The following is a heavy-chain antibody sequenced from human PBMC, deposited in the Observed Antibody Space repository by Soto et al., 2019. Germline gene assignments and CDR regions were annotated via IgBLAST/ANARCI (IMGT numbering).Heavy chain of an antibody. V-gene: IGHV3-48*01. CDR2: ISSSSGTI. D-gene: IGHD2-15*01. J-gene: IGHJ6*03. CDR1: GFTFSSYS. Sequence: PGGSLRLSCAASGFTFSSYSMNWVRQAPGKGLEWVSYISSSSGTIYYADSVKGRFTISRDNAKNSLYLQMNSLRAEDTAVYYCARMRNLERPTHYYYYMDVWGKGTTVTVPS. CDR3: ARMRNLERPTHYYYYMDV.